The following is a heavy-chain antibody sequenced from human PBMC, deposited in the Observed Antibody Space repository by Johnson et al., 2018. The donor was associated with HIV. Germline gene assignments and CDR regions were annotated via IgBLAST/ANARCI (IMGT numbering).Heavy chain of an antibody. Sequence: VQLVESGGGLVKPGGSLRLSCGASGFTVSNAWMSWVRQAPGKGLEWVSVMYSDGRTFYADSVKGRFTISRDNSKNTLYLQMNSLRAEDTAVYYCAKDLYNWNLQKHAFDIWGQGTMVTVSS. D-gene: IGHD1-1*01. CDR3: AKDLYNWNLQKHAFDI. CDR2: MYSDGRT. J-gene: IGHJ3*02. V-gene: IGHV3-66*01. CDR1: GFTVSNAW.